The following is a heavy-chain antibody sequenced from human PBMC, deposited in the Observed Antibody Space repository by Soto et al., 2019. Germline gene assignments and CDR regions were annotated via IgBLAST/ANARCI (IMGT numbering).Heavy chain of an antibody. J-gene: IGHJ4*02. D-gene: IGHD6-19*01. V-gene: IGHV3-23*01. CDR1: GVTFSTYA. Sequence: EVQLLASGGGLVQPGGSLRLSCAASGVTFSTYAMSWLRQAPGKGLEWVSAISRSGGSTYYAVSVKARFTVSRDNPENMLYLQMNSLRAEDTAVYFCAKGSASTYYFDSWGQGTLVTVSS. CDR2: ISRSGGST. CDR3: AKGSASTYYFDS.